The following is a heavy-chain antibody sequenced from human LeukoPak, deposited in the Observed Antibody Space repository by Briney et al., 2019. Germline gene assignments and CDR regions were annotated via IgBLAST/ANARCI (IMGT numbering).Heavy chain of an antibody. V-gene: IGHV1-69*05. J-gene: IGHJ3*02. CDR3: ARDRSSGYSYGPDAFDI. CDR1: GGTFSSYA. Sequence: SVKVSCKASGGTFSSYAISWVRQAPGQGLEWMGGIIPIFGTANYAQKFQGRVTITTDESTSTAYTELSSLRSEDTAVYYCARDRSSGYSYGPDAFDIWGQGTMVTVSS. CDR2: IIPIFGTA. D-gene: IGHD5-18*01.